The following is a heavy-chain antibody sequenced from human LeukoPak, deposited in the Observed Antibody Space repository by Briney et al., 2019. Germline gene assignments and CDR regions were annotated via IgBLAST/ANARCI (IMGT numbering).Heavy chain of an antibody. Sequence: GASVKVSCKASGYTFTTYDINWVRQATGQGLEWMGWMNPNSGNTGYAQKFQGRVTMTRNTSITTAYMELSSLRSEDTAVYYCARGRYYVGYRSGGSCHVFDPWGQGTLVTVSS. CDR1: GYTFTTYD. CDR3: ARGRYYVGYRSGGSCHVFDP. J-gene: IGHJ5*02. D-gene: IGHD2-15*01. CDR2: MNPNSGNT. V-gene: IGHV1-8*01.